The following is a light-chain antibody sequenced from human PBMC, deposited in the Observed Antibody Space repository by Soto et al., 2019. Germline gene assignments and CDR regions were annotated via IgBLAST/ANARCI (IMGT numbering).Light chain of an antibody. CDR3: QQGHNWPLT. V-gene: IGKV3-15*01. CDR2: GAS. J-gene: IGKJ2*01. CDR1: QSINSE. Sequence: EIVMTQSPAPLSLSPGERAALSCRASQSINSELAWYQQKPGQPPRLLIYGASTRATGVPARFTGSESGSEFTLTISGLQSEEFAVYYCQQGHNWPLTLGQGTRLEI.